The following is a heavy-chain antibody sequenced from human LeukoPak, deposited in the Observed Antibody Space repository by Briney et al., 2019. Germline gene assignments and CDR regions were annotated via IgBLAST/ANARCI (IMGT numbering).Heavy chain of an antibody. CDR2: IYTSGST. D-gene: IGHD6-13*01. Sequence: SSETLSLTCTVSGGSISSGSYYWSWIRQPAGKGLEWIGRIYTSGSTNYNPSLKSRVTISVDTSKNQFSLKLSSVTAADTAVYYCARAVTSSSSWYKWVNWFDPWGQGTLVTVSS. CDR3: ARAVTSSSSWYKWVNWFDP. CDR1: GGSISSGSYY. J-gene: IGHJ5*02. V-gene: IGHV4-61*02.